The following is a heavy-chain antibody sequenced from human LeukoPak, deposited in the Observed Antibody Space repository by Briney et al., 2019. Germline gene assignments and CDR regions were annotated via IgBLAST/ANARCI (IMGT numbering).Heavy chain of an antibody. CDR1: GGSISSDY. D-gene: IGHD7-27*01. V-gene: IGHV4-59*01. CDR2: IYYNGRT. J-gene: IGHJ4*02. Sequence: SETLSLTCTVSGGSISSDYWSWIRQPPGKGLEWIGYIYYNGRTNYSPSLKSRVTILVDTSKNQFSLKLSSVTAADTAVYYCASRKLGNDYWGQRTLVTVSS. CDR3: ASRKLGNDY.